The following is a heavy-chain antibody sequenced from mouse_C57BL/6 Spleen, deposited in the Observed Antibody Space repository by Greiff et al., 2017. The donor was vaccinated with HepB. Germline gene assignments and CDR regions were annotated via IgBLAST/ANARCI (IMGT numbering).Heavy chain of an antibody. D-gene: IGHD1-1*01. J-gene: IGHJ4*01. Sequence: EVKLVESGGDLVKPGGSLKLSCAASGFTFSSYGMSWVRQTPDKRLEWVATISSGGSYTYYPDSVKGRFTISRDNAKNTLYLQMSSLKSEDTAMYYCARQGTVVANAMDYWGQGTSVTVSS. CDR2: ISSGGSYT. V-gene: IGHV5-6*01. CDR3: ARQGTVVANAMDY. CDR1: GFTFSSYG.